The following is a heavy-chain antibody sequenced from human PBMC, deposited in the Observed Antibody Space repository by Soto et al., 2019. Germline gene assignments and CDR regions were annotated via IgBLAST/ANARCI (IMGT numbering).Heavy chain of an antibody. Sequence: PGGSLRLSCAASGFTFSTYSMNWVRQAPGKGLEWVSYISSDSSSIYYADSVKGRFTISGDNAKNSLYLQMNSLRAEDTAAYYCATYYGSGSYFPDHYYYGMDVWGQGTTVTVSS. J-gene: IGHJ6*02. V-gene: IGHV3-48*01. CDR3: ATYYGSGSYFPDHYYYGMDV. D-gene: IGHD3-10*01. CDR2: ISSDSSSI. CDR1: GFTFSTYS.